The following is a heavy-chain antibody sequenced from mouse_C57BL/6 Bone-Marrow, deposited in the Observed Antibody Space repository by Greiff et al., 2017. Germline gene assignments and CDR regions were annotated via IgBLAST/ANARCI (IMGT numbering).Heavy chain of an antibody. V-gene: IGHV5-17*01. J-gene: IGHJ1*03. D-gene: IGHD1-1*01. CDR2: ISSGSSTI. Sequence: EVHLVESGGGLVKPGGSLKLSCAASGFTFSDYGMHWVRQAPEKGLEWVAYISSGSSTIYYADTVKGRFTISRDNAKNTLFLQMTSLRSEDTAMYYCAKAYYGSSYVGYFDVWGTGTTVTVSS. CDR1: GFTFSDYG. CDR3: AKAYYGSSYVGYFDV.